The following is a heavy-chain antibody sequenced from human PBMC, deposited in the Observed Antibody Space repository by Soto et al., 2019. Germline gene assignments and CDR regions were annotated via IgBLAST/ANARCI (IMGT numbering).Heavy chain of an antibody. CDR1: GFTFDDYA. D-gene: IGHD3-10*01. Sequence: QSGGSLRLSCAASGFTFDDYAMHWVRQAPGKGLEWVSGISWNSGSIGYADSVKGRFTISRDNAKNSLYLQMNSLRAEDTALYYCAKGPLWFGELLYVAFDIWGQGTMVTVSS. J-gene: IGHJ3*02. V-gene: IGHV3-9*01. CDR3: AKGPLWFGELLYVAFDI. CDR2: ISWNSGSI.